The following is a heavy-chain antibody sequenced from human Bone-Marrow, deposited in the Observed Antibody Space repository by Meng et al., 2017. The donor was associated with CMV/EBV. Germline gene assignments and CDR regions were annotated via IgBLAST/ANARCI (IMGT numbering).Heavy chain of an antibody. V-gene: IGHV2-5*02. CDR2: NYWDDDK. D-gene: IGHD3-3*01. CDR3: AHRITYYRGAFDF. CDR1: GFSLSTTGVG. Sequence: QITLKEFGPTLMRPTQTLTLTCTVSGFSLSTTGVGVAWIRKPPGKALEWLALNYWDDDKRYSPSLKNRLTITKDTSKNQVILTMTNMDPVDTGTYYCAHRITYYRGAFDFWGQGTLVTVSS. J-gene: IGHJ4*02.